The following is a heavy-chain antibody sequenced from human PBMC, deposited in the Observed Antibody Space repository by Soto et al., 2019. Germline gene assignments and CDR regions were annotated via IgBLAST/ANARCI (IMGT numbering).Heavy chain of an antibody. D-gene: IGHD2-15*01. V-gene: IGHV4-34*01. CDR2: INHSGST. CDR3: ASIYCSGGSCYSEWNWFDP. J-gene: IGHJ5*02. CDR1: GGSFSGYY. Sequence: SETLSLTCAVYGGSFSGYYWSWIRQAPGKGLEWIGEINHSGSTNYNPSLKSRVTISVDTSKNQFSLKLSSVTAADTAVYYCASIYCSGGSCYSEWNWFDPWGQGTLVNVSS.